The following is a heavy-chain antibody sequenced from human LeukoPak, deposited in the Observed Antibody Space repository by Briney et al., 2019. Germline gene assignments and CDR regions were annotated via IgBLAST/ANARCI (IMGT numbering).Heavy chain of an antibody. V-gene: IGHV4-39*07. CDR1: GGSISSSSYY. J-gene: IGHJ4*02. CDR2: IYYSGST. CDR3: ARAWFGELAFDY. Sequence: SETLSLTCTVSGGSISSSSYYWGWIRQPPGKGLEWIGSIYYSGSTYYNPSLKSRVTISVDTSKNQFSLKLSSVTAADTAVYYCARAWFGELAFDYWGQGTLVTVSS. D-gene: IGHD3-10*01.